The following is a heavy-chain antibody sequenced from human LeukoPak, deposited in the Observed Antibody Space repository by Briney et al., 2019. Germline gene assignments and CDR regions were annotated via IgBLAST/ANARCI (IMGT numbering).Heavy chain of an antibody. CDR2: ITGSGGYT. Sequence: AGGSLRLSCAASGFTFSSYAMSWVRQAPGKGLEWVSAITGSGGYTYYADSVEGRFTISRDNSKNTLYMQINRLRAEDTALYYCAKRSRDSSGWFDSWGQGTLVTVSS. J-gene: IGHJ5*01. D-gene: IGHD6-19*01. V-gene: IGHV3-23*01. CDR3: AKRSRDSSGWFDS. CDR1: GFTFSSYA.